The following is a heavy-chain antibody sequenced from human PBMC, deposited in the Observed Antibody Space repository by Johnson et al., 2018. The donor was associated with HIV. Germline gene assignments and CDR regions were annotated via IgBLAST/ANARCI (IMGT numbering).Heavy chain of an antibody. CDR2: IYSGGST. D-gene: IGHD1-26*01. Sequence: VQLVESGGGLVQPGGSLRLSCAASGFTFSSYAMSWVRQAPGKGLEWVSVIYSGGSTYSADSVQGRFTISRDNAKNSVFLQLNSLRAEDTVVYYCAIDGHGIWENAAFDVWGQGTMVTVSS. CDR1: GFTFSSYA. J-gene: IGHJ3*01. CDR3: AIDGHGIWENAAFDV. V-gene: IGHV3-66*01.